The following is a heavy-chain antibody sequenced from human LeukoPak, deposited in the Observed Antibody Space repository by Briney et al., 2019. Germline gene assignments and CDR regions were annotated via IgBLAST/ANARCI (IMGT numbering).Heavy chain of an antibody. CDR2: ISSSSSYK. J-gene: IGHJ4*02. V-gene: IGHV3-11*05. Sequence: GGYLRLSCAASGFTFSDYYMSWIRQAPGKGLEWVSYISSSSSYKNYGDSVKGRFTISRDNAKNSLYLQMNSLRAEDTAVYYCARDRARTNYDILARPDYWGQGTLVTVSS. CDR1: GFTFSDYY. D-gene: IGHD3-9*01. CDR3: ARDRARTNYDILARPDY.